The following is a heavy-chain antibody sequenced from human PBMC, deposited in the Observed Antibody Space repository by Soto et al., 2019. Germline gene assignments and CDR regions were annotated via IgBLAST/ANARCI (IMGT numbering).Heavy chain of an antibody. CDR3: ARDDQWLDPYYFDY. J-gene: IGHJ4*02. CDR1: GYTFTSYG. V-gene: IGHV1-18*01. CDR2: ISAYNGNT. D-gene: IGHD6-19*01. Sequence: ASVKVSCKASGYTFTSYGISWVRQAPGQGLEWMGWISAYNGNTNYAQKLQGRVTMTTDTSTSTAYMELRSLRSDDTAVYYRARDDQWLDPYYFDYWGQGTLVTVSS.